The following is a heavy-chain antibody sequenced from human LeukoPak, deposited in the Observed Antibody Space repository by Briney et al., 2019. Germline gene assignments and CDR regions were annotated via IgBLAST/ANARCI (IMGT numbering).Heavy chain of an antibody. CDR1: GGTFISYA. D-gene: IGHD4-17*01. V-gene: IGHV1-69*13. CDR2: IIPIFGTA. Sequence: SVKVSCKASGGTFISYAISWVRQAPGQGLEWMGGIIPIFGTANYAQKFQGRVTITADESTSTAYMELSSLRSEDTAVYYCARDQAVTTGLYYYGMDVWGQGTTVTVSS. CDR3: ARDQAVTTGLYYYGMDV. J-gene: IGHJ6*02.